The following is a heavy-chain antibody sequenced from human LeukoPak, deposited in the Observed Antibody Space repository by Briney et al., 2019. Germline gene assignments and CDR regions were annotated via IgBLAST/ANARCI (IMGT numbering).Heavy chain of an antibody. CDR2: ISSSSSYI. CDR3: ARDPGSSGFSDAFDI. D-gene: IGHD6-19*01. CDR1: GFTFSSYT. J-gene: IGHJ3*02. V-gene: IGHV3-21*01. Sequence: GGSLRLSCAASGFTFSSYTMNWVRQAPGNGLEWVSSISSSSSYIYYADSVKGRFTISRDNAKKSLYLQLNSLRAEDTAVYYCARDPGSSGFSDAFDIWGQGTMVTVSS.